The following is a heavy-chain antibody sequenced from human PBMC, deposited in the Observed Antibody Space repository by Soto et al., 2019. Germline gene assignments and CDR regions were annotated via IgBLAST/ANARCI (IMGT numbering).Heavy chain of an antibody. V-gene: IGHV1-18*04. Sequence: QVQLVQSGPEVKKPGASVKISCKASGYAFTSYGFSWVRQAPGQGLEWMGWISAYNGHTHYAQNLQGRVTMTTDTSTTTAYTELRSRRSVDPAVYYCAVDQTTRWEFRPPGYWGQGTLVTVSS. CDR2: ISAYNGHT. D-gene: IGHD1-26*01. CDR1: GYAFTSYG. J-gene: IGHJ4*02. CDR3: AVDQTTRWEFRPPGY.